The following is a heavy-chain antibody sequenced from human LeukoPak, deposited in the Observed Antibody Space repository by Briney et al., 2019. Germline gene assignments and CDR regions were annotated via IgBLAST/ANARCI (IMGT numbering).Heavy chain of an antibody. CDR1: GFTFSSYA. J-gene: IGHJ4*02. CDR2: ISYDGSNK. D-gene: IGHD5-18*01. CDR3: ATAKSSVDTPVDF. V-gene: IGHV3-30-3*01. Sequence: GGSLRLSCAASGFTFSSYAMHWVRQAPGKGLEWVAVISYDGSNKYYADSVKGRFTIARDNSKNTVYLQMNSLRADDTALYYCATAKSSVDTPVDFWGQGTLVTVSS.